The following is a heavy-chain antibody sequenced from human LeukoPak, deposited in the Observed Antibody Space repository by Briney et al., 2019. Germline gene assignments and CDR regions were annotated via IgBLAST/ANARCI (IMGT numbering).Heavy chain of an antibody. CDR2: INHSGST. Sequence: SETLSLTCAVYGGSFSGYYWSWIRQPPGKGLEWIGEINHSGSTNYNPSLKSRVTISVDTSKSQFSLNLSSVTAADTAVYYCARRRYSYGYDYWGQGTLVTVSS. D-gene: IGHD5-18*01. CDR3: ARRRYSYGYDY. V-gene: IGHV4-34*01. CDR1: GGSFSGYY. J-gene: IGHJ4*02.